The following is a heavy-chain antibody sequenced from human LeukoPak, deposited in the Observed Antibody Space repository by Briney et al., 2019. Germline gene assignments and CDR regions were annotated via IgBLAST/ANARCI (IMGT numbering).Heavy chain of an antibody. CDR1: GYTFTSYY. CDR2: ISPSGAST. D-gene: IGHD4-17*01. V-gene: IGHV1-46*01. J-gene: IGHJ2*01. CDR3: ARDPYGAKIGSWYFDL. Sequence: ASVKVSCKASGYTFTSYYMHWVRQAPGQGLEWMGIISPSGASTSYAQKFQGRVTMTRDTSTSTVYMELSSLRSEDTAVYYCARDPYGAKIGSWYFDLWGRGTLVTVSS.